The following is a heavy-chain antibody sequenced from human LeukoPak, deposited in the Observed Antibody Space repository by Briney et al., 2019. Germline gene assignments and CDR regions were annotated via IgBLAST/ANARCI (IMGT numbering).Heavy chain of an antibody. CDR1: GFTLSSYV. CDR3: ARERKKEVLLGRRVDYYYMDV. CDR2: ISYDGSNK. V-gene: IGHV3-30*04. D-gene: IGHD3-16*01. J-gene: IGHJ6*03. Sequence: GGSLRLSCVASGFTLSSYVMHWVRQAPGKGLEWVAVISYDGSNKYYADSVKGRFTISRDNSKNTLYLQMNSLSTEDTAVYYCARERKKEVLLGRRVDYYYMDVWGEGTTVTVSS.